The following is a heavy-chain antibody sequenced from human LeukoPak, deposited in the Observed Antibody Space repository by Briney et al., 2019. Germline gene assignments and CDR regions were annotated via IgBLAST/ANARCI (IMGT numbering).Heavy chain of an antibody. CDR2: IIPIFGTA. CDR3: ARETESGVNYDFWSGPTASYYYYMDV. CDR1: GGTFSSYA. J-gene: IGHJ6*03. D-gene: IGHD3-3*01. Sequence: SVKVSCKASGGTFSSYAISWVRQAPGQGLEWMGRIIPIFGTANYAQKFQGRVTITADESTSTAYMELSSLRSEDTAVYYCARETESGVNYDFWSGPTASYYYYMDVWGKGTTVTVSS. V-gene: IGHV1-69*13.